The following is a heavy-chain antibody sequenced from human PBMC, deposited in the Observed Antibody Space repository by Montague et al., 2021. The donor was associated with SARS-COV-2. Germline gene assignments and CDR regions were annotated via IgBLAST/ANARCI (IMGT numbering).Heavy chain of an antibody. D-gene: IGHD3-10*01. CDR1: GGSISPYY. CDR2: IYYSGNT. J-gene: IGHJ5*01. Sequence: SETLSLTCTVSGGSISPYYWTWIRQPPGKGLEWIGYIYYSGNTNYNPSLKSRVTISVDTSKNQFSLNLNSVTAADTAVYYCARDRDRYFDAGSYEWLDSWGQGTLVTVSS. CDR3: ARDRDRYFDAGSYEWLDS. V-gene: IGHV4-59*01.